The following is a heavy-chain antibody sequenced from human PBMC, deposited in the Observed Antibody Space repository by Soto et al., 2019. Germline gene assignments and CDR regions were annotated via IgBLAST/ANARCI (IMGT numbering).Heavy chain of an antibody. CDR1: GFTFSSYA. D-gene: IGHD1-7*01. CDR3: ARGQLELLFAFDPFDY. J-gene: IGHJ4*02. CDR2: ISYDGSNK. Sequence: PGGSLRLSCAASGFTFSSYAMHWVRQAPGKGLEWVAVISYDGSNKYYADSVKGRFTISRDNSKNTLYLQMNSLRAEDTAVYYCARGQLELLFAFDPFDYWGQGTLVTVSS. V-gene: IGHV3-30-3*01.